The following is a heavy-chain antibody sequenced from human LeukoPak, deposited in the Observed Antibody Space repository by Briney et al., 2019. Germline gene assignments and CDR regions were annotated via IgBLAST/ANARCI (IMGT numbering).Heavy chain of an antibody. V-gene: IGHV3-21*01. Sequence: GGSLRLSCAASGFTFSSYSMNWVRQAPGKGLEWVSSISSSSSYIYYADSVKGRFTISRDNAKNSLYLQMNRLRAEDTAVYYCARDAPLLYYDILTGYTTEFDYWGQGTLVTVSS. J-gene: IGHJ4*02. CDR1: GFTFSSYS. CDR3: ARDAPLLYYDILTGYTTEFDY. CDR2: ISSSSSYI. D-gene: IGHD3-9*01.